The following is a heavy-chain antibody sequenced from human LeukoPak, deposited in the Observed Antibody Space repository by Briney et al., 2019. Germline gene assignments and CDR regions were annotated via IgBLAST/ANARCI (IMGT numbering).Heavy chain of an antibody. CDR3: AKDSLADIDY. CDR2: IRHDGSIK. J-gene: IGHJ4*02. CDR1: GFIFSTYG. V-gene: IGHV3-30*02. Sequence: GGSLRLSCAASGFIFSTYGMYWVRQAPGKGLEWVAFIRHDGSIKNYADSVKGRSTISRDNSKNTLYLQMNSLRAEDTAVYYCAKDSLADIDYWGQGTLVTISS. D-gene: IGHD3-16*01.